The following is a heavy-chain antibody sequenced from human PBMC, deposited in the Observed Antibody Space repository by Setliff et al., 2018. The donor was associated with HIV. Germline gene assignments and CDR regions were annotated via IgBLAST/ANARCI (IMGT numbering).Heavy chain of an antibody. CDR3: ARGPQYNFWGGYLGL. D-gene: IGHD3-3*01. J-gene: IGHJ4*02. CDR2: IDSDGSDT. Sequence: GGSLRLSCAASGLTFSNYWMHWVRQAPGKGLEWVSRIDSDGSDTNYADSVRGRFTISRDNAKNTVYLQLTSLRAEDTAVYYCARGPQYNFWGGYLGLWGKGTLVTVSS. CDR1: GLTFSNYW. V-gene: IGHV3-74*01.